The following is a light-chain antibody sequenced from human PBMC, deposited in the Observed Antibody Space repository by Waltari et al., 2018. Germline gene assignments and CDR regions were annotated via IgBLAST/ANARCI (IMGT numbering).Light chain of an antibody. J-gene: IGKJ2*03. Sequence: DIVMTPSPDSLAVSLGERATINCKSSRTVLYDSNNKNYLAWYQQKPGQPPNLLIYWASTRKSGVPDRFSGSGSGTDFTLTISTLQAEDVAVYYCHQYYNTPYSYGQGTKL. CDR1: RTVLYDSNNKNY. CDR2: WAS. CDR3: HQYYNTPYS. V-gene: IGKV4-1*01.